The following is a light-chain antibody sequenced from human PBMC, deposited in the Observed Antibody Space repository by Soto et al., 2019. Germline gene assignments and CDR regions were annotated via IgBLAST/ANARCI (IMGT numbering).Light chain of an antibody. V-gene: IGKV1-17*03. CDR2: AAS. CDR1: QGINNF. J-gene: IGKJ4*01. Sequence: DIQMTQSPSAMSASVGDRVTITCRASQGINNFLAWFQRKPGKVPKRLIYAASSLQSGVPSRFSGSGSRTESTFTISSLQPEELAPYYCIQYNSYPRTFGGGTKWEIK. CDR3: IQYNSYPRT.